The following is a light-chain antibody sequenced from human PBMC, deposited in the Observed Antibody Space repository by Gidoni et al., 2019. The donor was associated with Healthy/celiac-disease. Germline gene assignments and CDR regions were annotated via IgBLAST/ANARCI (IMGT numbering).Light chain of an antibody. J-gene: IGKJ3*01. CDR1: KDISNY. CDR3: QQYDNLPRT. CDR2: DAS. V-gene: IGKV1-33*01. Sequence: IQMTQSPSSLSAYVGDRVTITCQESKDISNYLNWNQQKPGKAPKLLIYDASNLETGVPSRFSGSGSGTDFTCTISSLQPEDIATYYCQQYDNLPRTFGPGTKVDIK.